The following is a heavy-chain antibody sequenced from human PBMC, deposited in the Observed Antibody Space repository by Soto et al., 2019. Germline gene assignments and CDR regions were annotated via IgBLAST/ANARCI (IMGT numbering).Heavy chain of an antibody. D-gene: IGHD1-1*01. CDR2: ISAYNGNT. CDR3: ATFPAGYTIYGMDV. J-gene: IGHJ6*02. Sequence: GASVKVSCKASGYTFTSYGISWVRQAPGQGLEWMGWISAYNGNTNYAQKLQGRVTMTEDTSTDTAYMELSSLRSEDTAVYYCATFPAGYTIYGMDVWGQGTTVTVSS. V-gene: IGHV1-18*01. CDR1: GYTFTSYG.